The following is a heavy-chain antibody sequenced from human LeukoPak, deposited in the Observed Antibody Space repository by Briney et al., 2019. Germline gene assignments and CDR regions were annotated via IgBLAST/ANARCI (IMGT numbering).Heavy chain of an antibody. CDR2: IKPDGSEK. CDR1: GFTFSSYW. Sequence: GGSLRLSCAASGFTFSSYWMSWVRQAPGKGLEWVANIKPDGSEKYYLDSVKDRFTISRDNAKNLLYLQMNSLSAEDTAVYYCVREVSLYRRGQGILVTVSS. CDR3: VREVSLYR. J-gene: IGHJ4*02. D-gene: IGHD2-8*01. V-gene: IGHV3-7*03.